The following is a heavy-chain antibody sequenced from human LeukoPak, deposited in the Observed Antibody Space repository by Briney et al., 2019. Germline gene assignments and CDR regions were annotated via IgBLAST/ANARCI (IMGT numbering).Heavy chain of an antibody. V-gene: IGHV4-4*07. CDR3: ARVGVVESSGYHDYYFDF. CDR2: IYSSGST. D-gene: IGHD3-22*01. Sequence: PSETLSFTCTVSGGTMTNYYWSWIRQPAGKELEWIGRIYSSGSTNYNPSLKSRVTMSVDTSKNQFSLNLTSVTVADMAVYFCARVGVVESSGYHDYYFDFWGQGSLVTVSS. CDR1: GGTMTNYY. J-gene: IGHJ4*02.